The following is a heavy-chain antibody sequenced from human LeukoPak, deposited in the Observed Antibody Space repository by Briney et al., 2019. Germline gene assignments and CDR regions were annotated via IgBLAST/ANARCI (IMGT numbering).Heavy chain of an antibody. CDR3: ARDRTWNGPSGSFDY. V-gene: IGHV3-48*03. CDR1: GFTFSSYE. D-gene: IGHD1-1*01. CDR2: ISSSGSTI. Sequence: SGGSLRLSCAASGFTFSSYEMNWVRQAPGKGLERVSYISSSGSTIYYADSVKGRFTISRDNAKNSLYLQMNSLRAEDTAVYYCARDRTWNGPSGSFDYWGQGTLVTVSS. J-gene: IGHJ4*02.